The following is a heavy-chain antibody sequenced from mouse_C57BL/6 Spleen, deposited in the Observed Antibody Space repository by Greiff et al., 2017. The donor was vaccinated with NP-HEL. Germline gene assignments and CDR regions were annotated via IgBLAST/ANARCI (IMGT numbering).Heavy chain of an antibody. CDR3: ARGNYGNSPWFAY. CDR2: INPNNGGT. J-gene: IGHJ3*01. Sequence: VQLQQSGPELVKPGASVKISCKASGYTFTDYYMNWVKQSHGKSLEWIGDINPNNGGTSYNQKFKGKATLTVDKSSSTAYMELRSLTSEDSAVYYCARGNYGNSPWFAYWGQGTLVTVSA. V-gene: IGHV1-26*01. D-gene: IGHD2-1*01. CDR1: GYTFTDYY.